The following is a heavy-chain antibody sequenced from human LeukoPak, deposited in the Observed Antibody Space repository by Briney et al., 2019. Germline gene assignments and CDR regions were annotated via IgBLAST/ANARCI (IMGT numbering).Heavy chain of an antibody. CDR2: IYYSGST. CDR1: GGSISSSSYY. Sequence: SETLSLTCTVSGGSISSSSYYWGWIRQPPGKGLEWIGSIYYSGSTNYSPSLKSRVTISVDTSKNQFSLKLSSVTAADTAVYYCARQVGRKYSSSWYELSKGNWFDPWGQGTLVTVSS. V-gene: IGHV4-39*01. D-gene: IGHD6-13*01. CDR3: ARQVGRKYSSSWYELSKGNWFDP. J-gene: IGHJ5*02.